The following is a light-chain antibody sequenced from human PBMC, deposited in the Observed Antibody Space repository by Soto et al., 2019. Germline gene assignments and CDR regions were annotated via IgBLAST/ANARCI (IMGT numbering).Light chain of an antibody. CDR2: LNSDGSH. CDR3: QTWGTGSWV. V-gene: IGLV4-69*01. J-gene: IGLJ3*02. Sequence: QSVLTQSPSASASLGASVKLTCTLSSGHSSYAIAWHQQQPEKGPRYLMKLNSDGSHSKGDGIPDRFSGSSSGAERYLTISSLQSEDEAAYYCQTWGTGSWVFGGGTTLTVL. CDR1: SGHSSYA.